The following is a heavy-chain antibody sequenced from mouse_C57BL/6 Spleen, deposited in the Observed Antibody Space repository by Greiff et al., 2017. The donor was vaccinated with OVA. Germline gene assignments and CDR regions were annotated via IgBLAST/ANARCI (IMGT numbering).Heavy chain of an antibody. V-gene: IGHV10-1*01. D-gene: IGHD2-4*01. CDR2: IRSKSNNYAT. CDR1: GFSFNTYA. J-gene: IGHJ3*01. CDR3: VRPGYDYDAWFAD. Sequence: DVMLVESGGGLVQPKGSLKLSCAASGFSFNTYAMNWVRQAPGKGLEWVARIRSKSNNYATYYADSVKDRFTISRDDSESMLYLQMNNLKTEDTAMYYCVRPGYDYDAWFADWGQGTLVTVSA.